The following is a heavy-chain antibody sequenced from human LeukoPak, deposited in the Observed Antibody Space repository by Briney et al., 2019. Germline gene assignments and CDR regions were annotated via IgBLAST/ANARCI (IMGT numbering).Heavy chain of an antibody. J-gene: IGHJ4*02. V-gene: IGHV3-66*01. CDR2: ISTGGTT. CDR3: ARVSGYSGYDTLDY. CDR1: GFTISSNY. Sequence: GGSLRLSCAASGFTISSNYVNWVRQAPGKGLEWVSVISTGGTTYYANSVQGRFTISRDYSKNTLYLEMNNLRAEDTAVYYCARVSGYSGYDTLDYWGQGTLVTVS. D-gene: IGHD5-12*01.